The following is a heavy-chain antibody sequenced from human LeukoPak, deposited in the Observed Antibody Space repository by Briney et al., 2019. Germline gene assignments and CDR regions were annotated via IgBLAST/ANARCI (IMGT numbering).Heavy chain of an antibody. CDR1: GFTFSSYE. Sequence: PGGSLRLSCAASGFTFSSYEMNWVRQAPGKGLEWVSYITSSGSTRYYADSVKGRFTISRDNAKNSLYLQMNSLRAEDTALYYCAKDFRVYGSGSMDVWGKGTTVTISS. D-gene: IGHD3-10*01. CDR3: AKDFRVYGSGSMDV. CDR2: ITSSGSTR. V-gene: IGHV3-48*03. J-gene: IGHJ6*03.